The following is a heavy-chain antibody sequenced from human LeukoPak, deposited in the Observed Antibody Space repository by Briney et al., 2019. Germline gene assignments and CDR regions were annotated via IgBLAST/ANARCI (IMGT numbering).Heavy chain of an antibody. V-gene: IGHV3-48*02. J-gene: IGHJ4*02. CDR3: ARDLPFDY. CDR2: ISSSRTTI. CDR1: GFTFSSYS. Sequence: GGSLRLSCAASGFTFSSYSMNWIRQAPGKGLEWVSYISSSRTTIYYADSVKGRFTISRDNARNSLHLQMNSLRDDDTAVYYCARDLPFDYWGQGTLVTVSS.